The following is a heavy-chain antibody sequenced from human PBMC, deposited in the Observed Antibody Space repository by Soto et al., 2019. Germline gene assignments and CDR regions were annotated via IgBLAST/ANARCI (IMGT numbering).Heavy chain of an antibody. J-gene: IGHJ4*02. CDR3: ARGRIQLWYPFDY. CDR2: IYYSGGT. Sequence: PSETLSLTCTVSGGSLSSYYWMWIRQPPGKGLEWMGYIYYSGGTNYNPSLQSRVTMSVDTSKNHFSLKLTSVTAADTAVYYCARGRIQLWYPFDYWGQGTLVTVSS. CDR1: GGSLSSYY. D-gene: IGHD5-18*01. V-gene: IGHV4-59*01.